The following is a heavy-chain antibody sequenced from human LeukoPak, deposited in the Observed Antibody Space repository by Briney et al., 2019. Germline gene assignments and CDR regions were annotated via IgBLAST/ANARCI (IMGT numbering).Heavy chain of an antibody. CDR2: IYHSGNT. CDR1: GGSISSSGYF. CDR3: ARRPPTYYASSGYLGAFDI. V-gene: IGHV4-39*01. Sequence: SETLSLTCTVSGGSISSSGYFWGWVRQPPGKGLEWTGSIYHSGNTYYNPSLKSRVTISVDTSKNQFSLKLSSVTAADTAVYRCARRPPTYYASSGYLGAFDIRGQGTVVTVSS. J-gene: IGHJ3*02. D-gene: IGHD3-22*01.